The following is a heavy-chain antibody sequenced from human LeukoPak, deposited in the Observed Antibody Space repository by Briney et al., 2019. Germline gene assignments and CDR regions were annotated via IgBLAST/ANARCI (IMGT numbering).Heavy chain of an antibody. D-gene: IGHD3-10*01. CDR2: IKQDGSEK. CDR1: GFTFSGYW. J-gene: IGHJ4*02. Sequence: PGGSLRLSRAASGFTFSGYWMSWVRQAPGKGLEWVANIKQDGSEKYCVDSVKGRFTISRDNAKNSLYLQMNSLRAEDTAVYYCVRATGIRSHYYGSGSYGSWGQGTLVTVSS. CDR3: VRATGIRSHYYGSGSYGS. V-gene: IGHV3-7*03.